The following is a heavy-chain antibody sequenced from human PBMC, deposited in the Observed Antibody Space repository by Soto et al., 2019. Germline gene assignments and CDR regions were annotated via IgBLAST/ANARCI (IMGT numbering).Heavy chain of an antibody. CDR3: AREQLQVVIPDY. Sequence: EVQLVESGGGLVHPGGSLRLSCAASGFTFSSYWMNWVRQAPGKGLEWVANIKQDGSEKYYVDSVKGRFTISRDNTKNSLYLQMNSLRAEDTAVYYCAREQLQVVIPDYWGQGTLVTVSS. V-gene: IGHV3-7*01. CDR1: GFTFSSYW. CDR2: IKQDGSEK. D-gene: IGHD6-13*01. J-gene: IGHJ4*02.